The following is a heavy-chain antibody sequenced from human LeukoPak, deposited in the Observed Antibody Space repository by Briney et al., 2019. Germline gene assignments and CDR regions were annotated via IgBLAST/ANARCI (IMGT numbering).Heavy chain of an antibody. V-gene: IGHV3-48*03. CDR3: AKDMLQAPPVFDY. Sequence: PGGSLRLSCAASGFTFSSYEMNWVRQAPGKGLEWVSYISSSGSTIYYADSVKGRFTISRDNSKNTLYLQMNSLRAEDTAVYYCAKDMLQAPPVFDYWGQGTLVTVSS. J-gene: IGHJ4*02. CDR2: ISSSGSTI. CDR1: GFTFSSYE. D-gene: IGHD2-8*01.